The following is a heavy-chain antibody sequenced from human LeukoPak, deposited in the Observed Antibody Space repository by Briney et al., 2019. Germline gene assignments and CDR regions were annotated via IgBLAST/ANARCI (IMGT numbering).Heavy chain of an antibody. J-gene: IGHJ4*02. CDR3: ARQYSSGWSAYFDY. V-gene: IGHV4-4*07. Sequence: SETLSLTCTVSGGSISSYYWSWIRQPAGKGLEWIGRIYTSGSTNYNPSLKSRVTMSVDTSKNQFSLKLSSVTAADTAVYYCARQYSSGWSAYFDYWGQRTLVTVSS. CDR2: IYTSGST. CDR1: GGSISSYY. D-gene: IGHD6-19*01.